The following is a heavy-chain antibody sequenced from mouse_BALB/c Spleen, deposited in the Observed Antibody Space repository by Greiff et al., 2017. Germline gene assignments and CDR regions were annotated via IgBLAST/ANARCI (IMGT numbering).Heavy chain of an antibody. J-gene: IGHJ4*01. D-gene: IGHD1-1*01. Sequence: EVKLVESGGGLVKPGGSLKLSCAASGFAFSSYDMSWVRQTPEKRLEWVAYISSGGGSTYYPDTVKGRFTISRDNAKNTLYLQMSSLKSEDTAMYYCARHGTTVVARDAMDYWGQGTSVTVSS. CDR3: ARHGTTVVARDAMDY. V-gene: IGHV5-12-1*01. CDR1: GFAFSSYD. CDR2: ISSGGGST.